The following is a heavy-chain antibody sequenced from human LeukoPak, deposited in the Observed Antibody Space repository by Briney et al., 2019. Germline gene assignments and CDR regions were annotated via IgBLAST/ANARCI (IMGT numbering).Heavy chain of an antibody. D-gene: IGHD2-15*01. Sequence: ASVKVSCKASGYTFTSYDINWVRQATGQGLEWMGWMNPNSGNTGYAQKFQGRVTMTRNTSISTAYMELSSLRSEDTAVYYCARGYRAIGCFFEAGDFFDNWGQGTMATVSS. CDR2: MNPNSGNT. CDR1: GYTFTSYD. J-gene: IGHJ4*02. CDR3: ARGYRAIGCFFEAGDFFDN. V-gene: IGHV1-8*01.